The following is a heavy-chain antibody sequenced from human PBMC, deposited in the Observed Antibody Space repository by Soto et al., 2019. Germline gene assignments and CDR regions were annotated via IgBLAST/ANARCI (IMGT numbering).Heavy chain of an antibody. D-gene: IGHD5-18*01. CDR2: MNPNSGNT. Sequence: ASMKVSCKASGYTFTSYDINWVRQATGQGLEWMGWMNPNSGNTGYAQKFKGRVTMTRNTSISTAYMELSSLRSEDTAVYYCARIVTGSYGYYYYYMDVWGKGTTVTVSS. CDR3: ARIVTGSYGYYYYYMDV. V-gene: IGHV1-8*01. CDR1: GYTFTSYD. J-gene: IGHJ6*03.